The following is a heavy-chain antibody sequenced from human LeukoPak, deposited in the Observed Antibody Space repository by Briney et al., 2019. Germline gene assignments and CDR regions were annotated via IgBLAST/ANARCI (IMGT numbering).Heavy chain of an antibody. D-gene: IGHD4-17*01. CDR2: INPSGGSA. CDR1: GYTFTTYY. CDR3: AAGRTVTPDGY. V-gene: IGHV1-46*01. J-gene: IGHJ4*02. Sequence: GASVKFSCKASGYTFTTYYMHWVRQPPAQGLGWGGIINPSGGSASYAQKFQGRVTMTRDTSTSTVYMELSSLRSEDTAVYYCAAGRTVTPDGYWGQGTLVTVSS.